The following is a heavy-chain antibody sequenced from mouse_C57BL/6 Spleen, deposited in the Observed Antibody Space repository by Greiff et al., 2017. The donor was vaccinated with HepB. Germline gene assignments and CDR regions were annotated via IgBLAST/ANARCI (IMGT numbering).Heavy chain of an antibody. CDR2: IDPSDSYT. V-gene: IGHV1-50*01. J-gene: IGHJ4*01. CDR3: ARGWGGYAMDY. CDR1: GYTFTSYW. Sequence: QVQLQQSGAELVKPGASVKLSCKASGYTFTSYWMQWVKQRPGQGLEWIGEIDPSDSYTNYNQKFKGKATLTVDTSSSTAYMQLSSLTSEDSAVYYCARGWGGYAMDYWGQGTSVTVSS.